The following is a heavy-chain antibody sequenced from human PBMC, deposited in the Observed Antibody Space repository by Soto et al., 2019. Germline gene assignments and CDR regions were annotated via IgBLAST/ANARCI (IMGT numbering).Heavy chain of an antibody. CDR1: GFTFSSYA. D-gene: IGHD3-22*01. V-gene: IGHV3-30-3*01. J-gene: IGHJ4*02. CDR3: ATQDNDSLDYYDSSGYYTQEFDN. Sequence: GGSLRLSCAASGFTFSSYAMRWVRQAPGKGLEWVAVISYDGSNKYYADSVKGRFTISRDNSKNTLYLQMNSLRAEDTAVYYCATQDNDSLDYYDSSGYYTQEFDNWGQGTLVTISS. CDR2: ISYDGSNK.